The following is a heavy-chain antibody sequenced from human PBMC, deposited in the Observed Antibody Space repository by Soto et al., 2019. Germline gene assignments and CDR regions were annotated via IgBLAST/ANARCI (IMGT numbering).Heavy chain of an antibody. CDR3: ARGGYNWNDVTDY. J-gene: IGHJ4*02. Sequence: SETLSLTCTISGGSISSYYWSWIRQPPGKGLEWIGYIYYRGSTNYNPSLKSRVTISVDTSKNQFSLKLSSVTAADTAVYYCARGGYNWNDVTDYWGQGTLVTVSS. D-gene: IGHD1-20*01. V-gene: IGHV4-59*01. CDR1: GGSISSYY. CDR2: IYYRGST.